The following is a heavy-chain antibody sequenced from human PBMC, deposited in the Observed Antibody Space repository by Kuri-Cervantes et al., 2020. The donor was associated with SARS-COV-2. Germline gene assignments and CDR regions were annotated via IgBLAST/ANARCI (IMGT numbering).Heavy chain of an antibody. D-gene: IGHD4-11*01. Sequence: GGSLRLSCEASGFIFSDYAMDWVRQAPGKGLEWVANIKQDDTEYYYVDSVRGRFTISRDNAKNSMYLQMNSLRAEDTAIYYCVRGTEDYSGARSFLDSWGQGTPVTVSS. CDR1: GFIFSDYA. V-gene: IGHV3-7*03. CDR2: IKQDDTEY. J-gene: IGHJ4*02. CDR3: VRGTEDYSGARSFLDS.